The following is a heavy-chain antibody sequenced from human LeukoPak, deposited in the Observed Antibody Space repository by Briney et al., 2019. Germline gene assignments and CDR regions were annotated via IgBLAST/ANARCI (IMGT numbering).Heavy chain of an antibody. CDR3: ARGFGGSDQNWFDP. V-gene: IGHV1-69*05. CDR1: GGTFSSYA. D-gene: IGHD3-10*01. Sequence: SVKVSCKASGGTFSSYAISWVRQAPGQGLEWMGRIIPIFGTANYAQKFQGRVTITTDESTSTAYMELSSLRSEDTAVYYCARGFGGSDQNWFDPWGQGTLVTVSS. CDR2: IIPIFGTA. J-gene: IGHJ5*02.